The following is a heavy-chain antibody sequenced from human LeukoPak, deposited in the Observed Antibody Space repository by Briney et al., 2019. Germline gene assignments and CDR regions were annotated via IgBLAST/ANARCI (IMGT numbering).Heavy chain of an antibody. D-gene: IGHD2-2*01. CDR3: AREKCSSTSCPEQGFDY. Sequence: VASVKVSCKTSGYTFTNLDINWLRQAPGQGLEWMGWISAYNGNTNYAQKLQGRVTMTTDTSTSTAYMELRSLRSDDTAVYYCAREKCSSTSCPEQGFDYWGQGTLVTVSS. V-gene: IGHV1-18*01. CDR1: GYTFTNLD. CDR2: ISAYNGNT. J-gene: IGHJ4*02.